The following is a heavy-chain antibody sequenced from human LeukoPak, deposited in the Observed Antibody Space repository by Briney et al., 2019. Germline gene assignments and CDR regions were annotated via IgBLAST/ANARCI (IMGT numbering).Heavy chain of an antibody. V-gene: IGHV3-30-3*01. CDR2: ISYDGSNK. Sequence: GGSLRLSCAASGFTFSSYAMHWVRQAPGKGLEWVAVISYDGSNKYYADSVKGRFTISRDNSKNTLYLQMNSLRAEDTAVYYCARDSDDYGLDYWGQGTLVTVSS. D-gene: IGHD3-10*01. CDR3: ARDSDDYGLDY. CDR1: GFTFSSYA. J-gene: IGHJ4*02.